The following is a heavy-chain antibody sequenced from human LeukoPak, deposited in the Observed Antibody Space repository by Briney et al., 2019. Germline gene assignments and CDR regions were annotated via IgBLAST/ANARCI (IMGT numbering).Heavy chain of an antibody. CDR3: ASLQGPVGAIDY. CDR1: GLTFSSNW. D-gene: IGHD1-26*01. Sequence: PGGSLRLSCAASGLTFSSNWIHWVRQAPGKGLVWVSRMNSDGSSTRYADSVKGRFTISRDNAKNMLYLQMNSLRADDTAIYYCASLQGPVGAIDYWGQGTLVTVSS. CDR2: MNSDGSST. V-gene: IGHV3-74*01. J-gene: IGHJ4*02.